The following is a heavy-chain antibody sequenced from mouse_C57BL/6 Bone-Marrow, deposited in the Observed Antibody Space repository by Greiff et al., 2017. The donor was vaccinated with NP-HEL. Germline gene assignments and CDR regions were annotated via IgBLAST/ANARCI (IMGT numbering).Heavy chain of an antibody. V-gene: IGHV14-4*01. CDR3: TTGDYDSWFAY. CDR2: LDPENGDT. CDR1: GFNIKDDY. Sequence: EVQLQQSGAELVRPGASVKLSCTASGFNIKDDYMHWVKQRPEQGLEWIGWLDPENGDTEYASKFQGKATITADTSSNTAYLQLSSLTSDDTAVYYCTTGDYDSWFAYWGQGTLVTVSA. D-gene: IGHD2-4*01. J-gene: IGHJ3*01.